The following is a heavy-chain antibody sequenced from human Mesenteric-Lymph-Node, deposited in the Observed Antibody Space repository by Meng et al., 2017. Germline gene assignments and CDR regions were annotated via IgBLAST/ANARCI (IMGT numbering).Heavy chain of an antibody. Sequence: GESLKISCAASGFTFSGSAMHWVRQASGKGLEWVGRIRSKANSYATAYAASVKGRFTISRDNSKNTVYLQMNSLRAEDTAMYYCATSDYVWGSYRPDYWGQGTLVTVSS. V-gene: IGHV3-73*01. CDR2: IRSKANSYAT. CDR3: ATSDYVWGSYRPDY. J-gene: IGHJ4*02. CDR1: GFTFSGSA. D-gene: IGHD3-16*02.